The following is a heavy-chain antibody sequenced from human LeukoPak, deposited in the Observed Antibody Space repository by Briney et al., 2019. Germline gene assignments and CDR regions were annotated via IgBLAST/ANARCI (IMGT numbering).Heavy chain of an antibody. CDR1: GFTFSSCA. Sequence: GGSLRLSCAASGFTFSSCAMSWVRQAPGKGLEWVSAISGSGGSTYYADSVKGRFTISRDNSKNTLYLQMNSLRAEDTAVYYCAKLLIVVVKGYFDYWGQGTLVTVSS. V-gene: IGHV3-23*01. CDR2: ISGSGGST. D-gene: IGHD3-22*01. CDR3: AKLLIVVVKGYFDY. J-gene: IGHJ4*02.